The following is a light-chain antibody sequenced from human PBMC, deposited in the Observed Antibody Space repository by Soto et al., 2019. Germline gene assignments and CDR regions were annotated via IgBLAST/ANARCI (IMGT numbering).Light chain of an antibody. V-gene: IGKV4-1*01. CDR3: QQYYSTPPT. Sequence: DIVMPQSPDSLAVSLGERATINCKSSQSVLYSSNNKNHLAWYQQKPGQPPKLLIYWASTRESGVPDRFSGSGSGTDFTLTISSLQAGDVAVYYCQQYYSTPPTFGQGTKVDI. CDR2: WAS. CDR1: QSVLYSSNNKNH. J-gene: IGKJ1*01.